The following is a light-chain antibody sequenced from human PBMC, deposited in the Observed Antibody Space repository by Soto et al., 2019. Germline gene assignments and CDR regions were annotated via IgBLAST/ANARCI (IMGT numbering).Light chain of an antibody. CDR3: QQSFSTPRT. V-gene: IGKV1-39*01. Sequence: DIPMTQSPSSLSAYVGDRVTITCRASQTISNFLNWYQQKPGKAPNLLIYAASGLQSGVPSRFSASGSGTHFTLNITSLQPEDFATYFCQQSFSTPRTFGQGTRVELK. CDR1: QTISNF. CDR2: AAS. J-gene: IGKJ1*01.